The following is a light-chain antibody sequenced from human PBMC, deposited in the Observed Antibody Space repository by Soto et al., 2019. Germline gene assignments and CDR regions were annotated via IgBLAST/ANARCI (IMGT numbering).Light chain of an antibody. Sequence: QSVLTQPPSASGTPGQRVTISCSGSSSNIGSNIVNWYQQLPGTAPKLLIYINNERPSGVPDRFSGSKSGTSASLAISGLQFEDEAGYYCAAWDDSLNGWVFGGGTQLTVL. J-gene: IGLJ3*02. CDR1: SSNIGSNI. CDR3: AAWDDSLNGWV. V-gene: IGLV1-44*01. CDR2: INN.